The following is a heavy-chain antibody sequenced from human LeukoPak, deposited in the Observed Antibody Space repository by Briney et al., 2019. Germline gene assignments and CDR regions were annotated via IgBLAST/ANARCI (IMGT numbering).Heavy chain of an antibody. CDR1: GFTFSNYW. Sequence: QPGGSLRLSCAASGFTFSNYWMSWVCQGPGKGGEWVANIKQDGSEKYYVDSVKGRFTISKDNAENSLYLQMNSLRAEDTAVYYCARWGGGFDYWGQGTLVTVSS. CDR2: IKQDGSEK. J-gene: IGHJ4*02. V-gene: IGHV3-7*01. CDR3: ARWGGGFDY. D-gene: IGHD3-10*01.